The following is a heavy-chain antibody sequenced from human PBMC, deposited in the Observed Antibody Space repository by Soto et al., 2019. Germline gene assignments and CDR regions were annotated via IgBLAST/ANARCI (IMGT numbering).Heavy chain of an antibody. CDR1: GFTFSDYY. V-gene: IGHV3-11*06. CDR2: ISSSSSYT. D-gene: IGHD6-13*01. CDR3: ARVFSSSWYDAFDI. J-gene: IGHJ3*02. Sequence: QVQLVESGGGLVKPGGSLRLSCAASGFTFSDYYMSWIRQAPGKGLEWVSYISSSSSYTNYADSVKGRFTISRDNAKNSLYLQMNSLRAKDTAVYYCARVFSSSWYDAFDIWGQGTMVTVSS.